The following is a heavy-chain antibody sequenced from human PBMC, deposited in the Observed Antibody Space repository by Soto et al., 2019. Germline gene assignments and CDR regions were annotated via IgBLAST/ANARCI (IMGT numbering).Heavy chain of an antibody. J-gene: IGHJ6*02. CDR1: GYTFTGYY. D-gene: IGHD3-16*01. CDR3: ARAQSRGSGGYYYYYGMDV. Sequence: ASVKVSCKASGYTFTGYYMHWVRQAPGQGLEWMGWINPNSGGTNYAQKFQGWVTMTRDTSISTAYMELSRLRSDDTAVYYCARAQSRGSGGYYYYYGMDVWGQGTTVTVSS. V-gene: IGHV1-2*04. CDR2: INPNSGGT.